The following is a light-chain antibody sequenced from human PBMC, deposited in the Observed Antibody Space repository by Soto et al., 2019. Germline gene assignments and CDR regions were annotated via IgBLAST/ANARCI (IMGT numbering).Light chain of an antibody. J-gene: IGKJ4*01. CDR1: QSVNNF. CDR2: DAS. CDR3: QQRSNWPPALS. V-gene: IGKV3-11*01. Sequence: EVVLTQSPATLSLSPGDRATLSCRASQSVNNFLAWYQQKPSQTPRLLIYDASKRATGIPGRFSGSGSGTDFTLTISSLEPEDFAVYYCQQRSNWPPALSFGGGTKVEI.